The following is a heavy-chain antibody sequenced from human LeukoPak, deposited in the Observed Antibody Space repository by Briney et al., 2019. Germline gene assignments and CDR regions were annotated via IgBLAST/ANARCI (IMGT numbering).Heavy chain of an antibody. CDR3: ARGPTTSGSYNYFDY. J-gene: IGHJ4*02. D-gene: IGHD1-26*01. CDR2: IYYSGST. V-gene: IGHV4-59*01. CDR1: GGSISSYY. Sequence: SETLSLTCTVSGGSISSYYWSWIRQPPGKGLEWIGYIYYSGSTNYNPSLKSRVTISVDTSKNQFSLKLSSVTAADMAVYYCARGPTTSGSYNYFDYWGQGTLVTVSS.